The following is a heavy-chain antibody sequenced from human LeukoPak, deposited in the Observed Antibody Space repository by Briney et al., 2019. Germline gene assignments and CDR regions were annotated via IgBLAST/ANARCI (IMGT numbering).Heavy chain of an antibody. V-gene: IGHV1-69*06. D-gene: IGHD6-19*01. Sequence: SVKVSCKASGGTFSSYAISWARQAPGQGLEWMGGIIPIFGTANYAQKFQGRVTITADKSTSTAYMELSSLRSEDTAVYYCARDWADRSGWYFWGQGTLVTVSS. CDR2: IIPIFGTA. CDR1: GGTFSSYA. CDR3: ARDWADRSGWYF. J-gene: IGHJ4*02.